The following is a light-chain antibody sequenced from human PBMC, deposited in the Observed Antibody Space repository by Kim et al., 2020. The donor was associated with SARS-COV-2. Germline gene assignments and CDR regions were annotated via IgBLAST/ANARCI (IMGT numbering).Light chain of an antibody. Sequence: PMVICSYTGTRSNNGADYVVDWYQHFPGTAPILLYYVNIKRPAGVPDRFAGSESGTSASLAVTGLRDEDEADYYCQSYDSLSGVVFGGGTQLTVL. CDR1: RSNNGADYV. CDR3: QSYDSLSGVV. CDR2: VNI. V-gene: IGLV1-40*01. J-gene: IGLJ2*01.